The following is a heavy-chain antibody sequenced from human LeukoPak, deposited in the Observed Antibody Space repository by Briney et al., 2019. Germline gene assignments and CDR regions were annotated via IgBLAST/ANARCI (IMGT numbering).Heavy chain of an antibody. CDR3: ATDEGGGAEYFDY. CDR2: FDPEDGET. Sequence: ASVKVSCKVSGYTLTELSMHWVRQAPGKGLEWMGGFDPEDGETIYAQKFQGRVTMTEDTSTNTAYMELSSLRSEDPAVYYCATDEGGGAEYFDYWGQGTLVTVSS. CDR1: GYTLTELS. V-gene: IGHV1-24*01. J-gene: IGHJ4*02. D-gene: IGHD3-16*01.